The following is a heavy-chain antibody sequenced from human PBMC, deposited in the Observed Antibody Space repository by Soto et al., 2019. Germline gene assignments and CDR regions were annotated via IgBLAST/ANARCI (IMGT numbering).Heavy chain of an antibody. J-gene: IGHJ6*02. CDR3: ARRRSRIAVPGTNVGGLYYYYYGMDV. D-gene: IGHD6-19*01. CDR1: GGSISSSSYY. V-gene: IGHV4-39*01. Sequence: SETLSLTXTVSGGSISSSSYYWGWIRQPPGKGLEWIGSIYYSGSTYYNPSLKSRVTISVDTSKNQFSLKLSSVTAADTAVYYCARRRSRIAVPGTNVGGLYYYYYGMDVWGQGTTVTVSS. CDR2: IYYSGST.